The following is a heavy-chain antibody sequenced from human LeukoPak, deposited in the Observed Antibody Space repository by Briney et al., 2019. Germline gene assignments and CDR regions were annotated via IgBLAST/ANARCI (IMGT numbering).Heavy chain of an antibody. Sequence: ASVKVSCKASGYTFISYAMNWVRQAPGQGLEWMGWINPNSGGTNYAQKFQGRVTMTRDTSISTAYMELSRLRSDDTAVYYCARVVTVEAFDIWGQGTMVTVSS. J-gene: IGHJ3*02. V-gene: IGHV1-2*02. D-gene: IGHD2-21*02. CDR2: INPNSGGT. CDR1: GYTFISYA. CDR3: ARVVTVEAFDI.